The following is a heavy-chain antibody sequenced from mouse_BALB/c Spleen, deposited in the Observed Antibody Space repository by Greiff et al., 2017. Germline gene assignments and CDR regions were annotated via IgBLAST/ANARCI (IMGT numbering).Heavy chain of an antibody. CDR3: ARTVVGDYYAMDY. CDR2: IDPANGNT. CDR1: GFNIKDTY. J-gene: IGHJ4*01. Sequence: EVQLQQSGAELVKPGASVKLSCTASGFNIKDTYMHWVKQRPEQGLEWIGRIDPANGNTKYDPKFQGKATITADTSSNTAYLQLSSLTSEDTAVYYCARTVVGDYYAMDYWGQGTSVTVSS. D-gene: IGHD1-1*01. V-gene: IGHV14-3*02.